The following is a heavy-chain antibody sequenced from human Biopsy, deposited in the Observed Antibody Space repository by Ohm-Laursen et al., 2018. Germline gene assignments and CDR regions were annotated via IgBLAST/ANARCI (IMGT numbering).Heavy chain of an antibody. Sequence: SLRLSCAASGFNFDSYAMTWVRQAPGKGLEWVSTISRGSDIIYYADSVKGRFTVSRDNSKETVYLQMNSLRGEDTAVYYCARDASMGATYYFHHWGQGTLVSVSS. V-gene: IGHV3-23*01. J-gene: IGHJ4*02. CDR2: ISRGSDII. D-gene: IGHD1-26*01. CDR3: ARDASMGATYYFHH. CDR1: GFNFDSYA.